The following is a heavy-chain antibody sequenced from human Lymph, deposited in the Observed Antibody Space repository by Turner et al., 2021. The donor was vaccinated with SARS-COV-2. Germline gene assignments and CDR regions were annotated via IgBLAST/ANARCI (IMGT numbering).Heavy chain of an antibody. CDR3: ARAGSGSYLSWFDA. Sequence: SGVSFSSYAMHWVSQAPGKGLEWVAVISYDGSNKYYAESVKGRFTSSRDNSKNTLYLQMNSMRAEDTAVYYCARAGSGSYLSWFDAWGQGTPVTVSS. CDR1: GVSFSSYA. V-gene: IGHV3-30-3*01. D-gene: IGHD1-26*01. J-gene: IGHJ5*02. CDR2: ISYDGSNK.